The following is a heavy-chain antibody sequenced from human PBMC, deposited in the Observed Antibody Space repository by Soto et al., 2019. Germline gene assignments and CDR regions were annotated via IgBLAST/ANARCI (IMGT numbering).Heavy chain of an antibody. V-gene: IGHV1-3*01. D-gene: IGHD6-13*01. CDR3: ARDHVAADDYYYYGMDV. CDR2: INAGNGNT. J-gene: IGHJ6*02. Sequence: ASVKVSCKASGYTFTSYAMHWVRPAPGQRLEWMGWINAGNGNTKYSQKFQGRVTITRDTSASTAYMELSSLRSEDTAVYYCARDHVAADDYYYYGMDVWGQGTTVTVSS. CDR1: GYTFTSYA.